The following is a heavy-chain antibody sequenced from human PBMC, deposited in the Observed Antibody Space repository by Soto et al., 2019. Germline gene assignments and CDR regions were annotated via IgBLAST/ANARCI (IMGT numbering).Heavy chain of an antibody. J-gene: IGHJ5*02. CDR3: ARVDWNMVGGVIGWFDP. Sequence: SDTLSLTCTVSGGSISSYYWSWIRQPPGKGLEWIGYIYYSGSTNYNPSLKSRVTISVDTSKNQFSLKLSSVTAADTAVYYCARVDWNMVGGVIGWFDPWGQGTLVTVSS. CDR1: GGSISSYY. CDR2: IYYSGST. D-gene: IGHD3-10*01. V-gene: IGHV4-59*01.